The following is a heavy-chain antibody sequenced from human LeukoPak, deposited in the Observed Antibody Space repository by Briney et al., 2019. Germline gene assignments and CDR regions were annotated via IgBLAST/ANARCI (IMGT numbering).Heavy chain of an antibody. CDR2: IYHSGST. Sequence: SETLSLTCTVSGYSISSGHYWGWIRQPPGKGLEWIGSIYHSGSTYYNPSLKSRVTISVDTSKNQFSLKLSSVTAADTAVYYCARAATMMGNYFNYWGQGTLVTVSS. V-gene: IGHV4-38-2*02. CDR3: ARAATMMGNYFNY. CDR1: GYSISSGHY. J-gene: IGHJ4*02. D-gene: IGHD5-12*01.